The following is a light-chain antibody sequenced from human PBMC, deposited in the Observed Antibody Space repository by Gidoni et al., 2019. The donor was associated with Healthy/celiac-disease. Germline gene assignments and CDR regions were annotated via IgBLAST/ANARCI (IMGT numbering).Light chain of an antibody. Sequence: EIVLTQFPATLSLSPGERATLSCRASQSVSSYLAWYQQNPGQAPRLLIYDASNRATGIPARFSGSGSGTDFTLTISSLEPEDFAVYYCQQRSNWPMYTFGQGTKLEIK. CDR1: QSVSSY. CDR3: QQRSNWPMYT. CDR2: DAS. J-gene: IGKJ2*01. V-gene: IGKV3-11*01.